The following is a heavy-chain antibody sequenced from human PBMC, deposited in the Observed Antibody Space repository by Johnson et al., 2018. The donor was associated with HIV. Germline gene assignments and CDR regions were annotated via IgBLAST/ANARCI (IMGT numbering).Heavy chain of an antibody. CDR3: ARGGYGEVFDI. D-gene: IGHD4-17*01. CDR1: GFTFSTYA. CDR2: ISSDESNK. J-gene: IGHJ3*02. Sequence: QMQLVESGGGVVQPGRSLRLSCAASGFTFSTYAMHWVRQAPGKGLEWVAVISSDESNKYYADSVKGRFTISRDNSKNTMYLQLNSLRPEDTAVYYCARGGYGEVFDIWGQGTMVTVSS. V-gene: IGHV3-30*04.